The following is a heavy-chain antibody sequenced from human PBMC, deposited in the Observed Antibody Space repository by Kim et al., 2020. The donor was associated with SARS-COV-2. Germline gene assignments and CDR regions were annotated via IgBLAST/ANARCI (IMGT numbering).Heavy chain of an antibody. CDR3: ARRKDKHSWFDP. CDR1: GGSISSSSYY. V-gene: IGHV4-39*01. CDR2: IYYSGST. Sequence: SETLSLTCTFSGGSISSSSYYWGWIRQPPGKGLEWIGSIYYSGSTYYNPSLKSRVTISVDTSKNQFSLKLSSVTAADTAVYYCARRKDKHSWFDPWGQGTLVTVSS. J-gene: IGHJ5*02. D-gene: IGHD2-21*01.